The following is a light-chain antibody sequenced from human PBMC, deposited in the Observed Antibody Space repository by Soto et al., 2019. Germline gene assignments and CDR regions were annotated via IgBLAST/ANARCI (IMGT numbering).Light chain of an antibody. CDR2: ATS. J-gene: IGKJ1*01. CDR3: QQGYRSPSGT. V-gene: IGKV1-39*01. Sequence: DIQMTQSPSSLSASVGDRVTITCRASQSISTYLIWYQQKPGKAPKLLIYATSSLQSGVPSRFSGSGSGTGFTLTLSNLQTEDFATYFCQQGYRSPSGTFRQGTQVEIQ. CDR1: QSISTY.